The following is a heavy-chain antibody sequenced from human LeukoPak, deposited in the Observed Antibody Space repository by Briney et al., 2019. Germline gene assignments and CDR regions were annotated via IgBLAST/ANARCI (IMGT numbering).Heavy chain of an antibody. D-gene: IGHD7-27*01. Sequence: SETLSLTCTVSGGSISSYYWSWIRQPPGKGLEWIGYIYYSGSTNHNPSLKSRVTISVDTSKNQFSLKLSSVTAADTAVYYCARESLTGDFDYWGQGTLVTVSS. V-gene: IGHV4-59*01. CDR3: ARESLTGDFDY. CDR1: GGSISSYY. CDR2: IYYSGST. J-gene: IGHJ4*02.